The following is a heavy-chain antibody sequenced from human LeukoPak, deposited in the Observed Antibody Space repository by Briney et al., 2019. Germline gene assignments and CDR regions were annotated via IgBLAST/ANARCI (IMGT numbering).Heavy chain of an antibody. J-gene: IGHJ4*02. CDR1: GGSISSYY. Sequence: SETLSLTCTVSGGSISSYYWSWIRQPPGKGLEWIGYIYYSGSTNYNPSLKSRVTISVDTSKNQFSLKLSSVTAADTAVYYCAWQRITMIVVVIRRSYYFDYWGQGTLVTVSS. CDR3: AWQRITMIVVVIRRSYYFDY. V-gene: IGHV4-59*08. D-gene: IGHD3-22*01. CDR2: IYYSGST.